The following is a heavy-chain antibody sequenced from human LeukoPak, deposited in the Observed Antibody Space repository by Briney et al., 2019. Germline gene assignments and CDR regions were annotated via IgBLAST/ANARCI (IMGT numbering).Heavy chain of an antibody. CDR3: ATNRGSTPWD. CDR2: IYYSGST. CDR1: GGSISSGDYY. Sequence: SETLSLTCTVSGGSISSGDYYWSWIRQHPGKGLEWIGYIYYSGSTYYNPSLKSRVTISVDTSKNQFSLKLSSVTAADTAVYYCATNRGSTPWDWGQGTLVTVSS. J-gene: IGHJ4*02. D-gene: IGHD1-26*01. V-gene: IGHV4-31*03.